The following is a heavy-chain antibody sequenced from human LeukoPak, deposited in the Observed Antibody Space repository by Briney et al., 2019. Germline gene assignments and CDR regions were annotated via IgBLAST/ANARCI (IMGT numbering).Heavy chain of an antibody. J-gene: IGHJ4*02. CDR2: ISGDGGST. D-gene: IGHD3-22*01. V-gene: IGHV3-23*01. CDR3: ARDRYYYDTSYYFDY. CDR1: GFTFSTYA. Sequence: GGSLRLSCAASGFTFSTYAMSWVRQAPGQGLEWVSSISGDGGSTYYAESVKGRFTISRDNSKNTLYLQMNSLRAEDTAVYYCARDRYYYDTSYYFDYWGQGTLVTVSS.